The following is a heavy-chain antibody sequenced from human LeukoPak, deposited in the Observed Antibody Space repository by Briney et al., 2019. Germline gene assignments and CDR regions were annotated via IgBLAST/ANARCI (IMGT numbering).Heavy chain of an antibody. CDR1: GYTFTGYY. V-gene: IGHV1-2*02. CDR2: INPNSGGT. Sequence: ASVKVSCKASGYTFTGYYMHWVRQAPGQGREWMGWINPNSGGTNYAQKFQGRVTMTRDTSISTAYMELSRLRSDDTAVYYCARQRSTSDRAAPFDYWGQGTLVTVSS. J-gene: IGHJ4*02. CDR3: ARQRSTSDRAAPFDY. D-gene: IGHD2-15*01.